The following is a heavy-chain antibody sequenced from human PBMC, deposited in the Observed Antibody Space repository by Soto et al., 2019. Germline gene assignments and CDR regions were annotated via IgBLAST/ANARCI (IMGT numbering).Heavy chain of an antibody. D-gene: IGHD3-16*01. J-gene: IGHJ6*02. CDR1: RDTFSKYA. CDR2: IIPIFDSR. CDR3: ARGETYLGV. Sequence: QVQLVQSGVEVKKPGSSVKVSCKASRDTFSKYAFNWVRQAPGQGLEWMGWIIPIFDSRNYAEKFQGRVTITADESTSTAYMELRSLRFEDTAVYYCARGETYLGVWGQGTTVTVSS. V-gene: IGHV1-69*01.